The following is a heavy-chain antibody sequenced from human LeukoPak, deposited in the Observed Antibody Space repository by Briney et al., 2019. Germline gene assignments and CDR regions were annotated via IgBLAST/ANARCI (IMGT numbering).Heavy chain of an antibody. V-gene: IGHV3-48*03. J-gene: IGHJ4*02. D-gene: IGHD3-10*01. CDR2: ISSSGSTI. CDR1: GFTFSSYE. CDR3: ARDFKLTYGSGSSLDY. Sequence: GGSLRLSCAASGFTFSSYEMNWVRQAPGKGLEWVSYISSSGSTIYYADSVKGRFTISRDNAKNSLYLQMNSLRAEDTAVYYCARDFKLTYGSGSSLDYWGQGTLVTVSS.